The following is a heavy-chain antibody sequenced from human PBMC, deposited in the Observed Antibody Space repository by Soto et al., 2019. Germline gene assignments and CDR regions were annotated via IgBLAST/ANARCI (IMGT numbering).Heavy chain of an antibody. V-gene: IGHV5-51*01. CDR2: IYPGDSDT. CDR1: GYRFSSYW. J-gene: IGHJ6*02. D-gene: IGHD2-8*01. CDR3: ARQGSNGAYYYYGMDV. Sequence: PGASLKISCQGSGYRFSSYWIAWVRQTPGKGLEWMGIIYPGDSDTIYSPSFQGQVTFSVDKSTSTAYLQWSSLKASDTAMYYCARQGSNGAYYYYGMDVWGQGTTVTVSS.